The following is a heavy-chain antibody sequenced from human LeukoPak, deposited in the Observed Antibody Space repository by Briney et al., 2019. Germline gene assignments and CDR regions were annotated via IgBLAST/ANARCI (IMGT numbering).Heavy chain of an antibody. CDR2: IYSSGST. Sequence: SETLSLTCTVAGGSINSYYWSWIRQPAGKGLAWIGRIYSSGSTNYNPSLKSRVSMSVDTSKNQFSLKLTSVTAADTAVYYCARGGKATVVTMWGQGILVTVSS. CDR3: ARGGKATVVTM. V-gene: IGHV4-4*07. CDR1: GGSINSYY. D-gene: IGHD4-23*01. J-gene: IGHJ4*02.